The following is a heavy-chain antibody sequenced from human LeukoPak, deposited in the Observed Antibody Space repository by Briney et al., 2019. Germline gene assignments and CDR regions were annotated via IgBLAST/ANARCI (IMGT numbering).Heavy chain of an antibody. CDR1: GFTFSSYS. CDR2: ISSSSSYI. V-gene: IGHV3-21*01. J-gene: IGHJ3*01. D-gene: IGHD2-2*01. Sequence: MAGGSLRLSCAASGFTFSSYSMNWVRQAPGKGLEWVSSISSSSSYIYYADSVKGRFTISRDNAKNSLYLQMNSLRAEDTAVYYCATGLDDIVVVPAATTWGQGTMVTVSS. CDR3: ATGLDDIVVVPAATT.